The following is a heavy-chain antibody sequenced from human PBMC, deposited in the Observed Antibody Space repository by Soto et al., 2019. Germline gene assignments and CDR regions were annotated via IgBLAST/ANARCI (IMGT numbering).Heavy chain of an antibody. D-gene: IGHD2-15*01. CDR1: GFTFSSHA. CDR2: ISGSGGST. V-gene: IGHV3-23*01. J-gene: IGHJ5*02. Sequence: EVQLLESGGGLVQPGGSLRLSCAASGFTFSSHAMTWVRQTPGKGLEWVSSISGSGGSTYYADSVEGRFTISRDNSKNALYRHTDSPRAEDTAIYYCAKAGVAVSANPWFDPWGQGTLVAFSS. CDR3: AKAGVAVSANPWFDP.